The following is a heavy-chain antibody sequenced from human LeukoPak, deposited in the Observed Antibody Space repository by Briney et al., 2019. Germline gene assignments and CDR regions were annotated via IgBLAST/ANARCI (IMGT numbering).Heavy chain of an antibody. Sequence: GSLRLSCAASGFPFSSYAMSWVRQPPGKGLEWIGSIYYSGSTYYNPSLKSRVTISVDTSKNQFSLKLSSVTAADTAVYYCARYDSSGYYYFSPDYWGQGTLVTVSS. D-gene: IGHD3-22*01. CDR1: GFPFSSYA. CDR3: ARYDSSGYYYFSPDY. J-gene: IGHJ4*02. V-gene: IGHV4-39*01. CDR2: IYYSGST.